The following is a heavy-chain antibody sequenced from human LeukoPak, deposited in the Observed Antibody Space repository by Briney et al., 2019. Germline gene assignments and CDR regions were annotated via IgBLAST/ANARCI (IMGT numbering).Heavy chain of an antibody. V-gene: IGHV3-43*01. Sequence: GGSLRLSCAASGFTFDDYTMHWVRQAPGKGLEWVSLISWDGGSTYYADSVKGRFTISRDNSKNTLYLQMNSLRAEDTAVYYCARDQAGDYFDYWGQGTLVTVSS. D-gene: IGHD4-17*01. CDR3: ARDQAGDYFDY. CDR1: GFTFDDYT. J-gene: IGHJ4*02. CDR2: ISWDGGST.